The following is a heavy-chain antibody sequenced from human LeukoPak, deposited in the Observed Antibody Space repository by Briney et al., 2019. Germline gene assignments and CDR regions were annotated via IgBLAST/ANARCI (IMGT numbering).Heavy chain of an antibody. CDR2: IYHSGST. D-gene: IGHD5-24*01. CDR3: ARDNSVRDEAWWFNP. V-gene: IGHV4-4*02. J-gene: IGHJ5*02. Sequence: PSETLSLTCAVSGGSISSSNWWSWVRQPPGKGLEWIGEIYHSGSTYYNPSLKSRVTISVDTSKNQFSLKLSSVTAADTAVYYCARDNSVRDEAWWFNPWGQGTLVTVSS. CDR1: GGSISSSNW.